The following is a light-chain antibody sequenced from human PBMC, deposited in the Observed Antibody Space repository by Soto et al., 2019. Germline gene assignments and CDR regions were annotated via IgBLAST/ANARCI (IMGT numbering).Light chain of an antibody. Sequence: EMVMTQSPATLSVSQGEKATLSCRASHSVSSSVAWYQQIPGQAPRLLIYGASTRATAIPARFSGSGSGTDFSRTISSLKAEDFAIYDCQQYDNWPWTFGQETKVEIK. J-gene: IGKJ1*01. CDR1: HSVSSS. CDR2: GAS. V-gene: IGKV3-15*01. CDR3: QQYDNWPWT.